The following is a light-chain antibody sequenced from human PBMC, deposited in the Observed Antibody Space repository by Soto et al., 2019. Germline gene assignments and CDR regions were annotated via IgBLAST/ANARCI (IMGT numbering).Light chain of an antibody. J-gene: IGKJ4*01. Sequence: IQLTQSPSSLSASVGDRVTITCRASQDIALYLAWYQQKPGEAPKLLIYAASTLYGGVPSRFSGRGSGTDFALIITSLQAEDFATYSCQQLRMYPSTFGGGTKVELK. CDR3: QQLRMYPST. CDR1: QDIALY. V-gene: IGKV1-9*01. CDR2: AAS.